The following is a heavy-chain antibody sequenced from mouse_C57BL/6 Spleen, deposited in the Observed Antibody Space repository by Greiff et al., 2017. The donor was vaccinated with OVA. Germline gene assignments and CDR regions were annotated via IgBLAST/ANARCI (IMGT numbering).Heavy chain of an antibody. CDR1: GYAFSSYW. J-gene: IGHJ4*01. V-gene: IGHV1-80*01. CDR3: ALIYYDYLYAMDY. D-gene: IGHD2-4*01. CDR2: IYPGDGDT. Sequence: QVQLKESGAELVKPGASVKISCKASGYAFSSYWMNWVKQRPGKGLEWIGQIYPGDGDTNYNGKFKGKATLTADKSSSTAYMQLSSLTSEDSAVYFCALIYYDYLYAMDYWGQGTSVTVSS.